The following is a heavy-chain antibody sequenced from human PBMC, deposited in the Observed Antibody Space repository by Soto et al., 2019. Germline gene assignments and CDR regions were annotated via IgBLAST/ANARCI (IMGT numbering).Heavy chain of an antibody. D-gene: IGHD1-7*01. CDR1: GFTFTSSA. CDR2: IVVGSGNT. J-gene: IGHJ6*02. CDR3: AAASGYNWNYPGYYYGMDV. V-gene: IGHV1-58*01. Sequence: SVKVSCKASGFTFTSSAVQWVRQARGQRLEWIGWIVVGSGNTNYAQKFQERVTITRDMSTSTAYMELSSLRSEDTAVYYCAAASGYNWNYPGYYYGMDVWGQGTTVTVYS.